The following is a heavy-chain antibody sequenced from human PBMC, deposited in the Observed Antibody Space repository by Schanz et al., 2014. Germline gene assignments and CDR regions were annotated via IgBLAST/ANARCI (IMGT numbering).Heavy chain of an antibody. Sequence: QVQLVQSGAEVKKPGSSVKVSCKASGGTFSSFAIFWVRQAPGQGLEWMGTIIPFLSIANYAHKFQGRITITADKSTNTIYLELPTLTSEDTALYYCAREGRTYGQGWFDTWGQGTLITVSS. CDR1: GGTFSSFA. J-gene: IGHJ5*02. D-gene: IGHD3-16*01. CDR2: IIPFLSIA. V-gene: IGHV1-69*04. CDR3: AREGRTYGQGWFDT.